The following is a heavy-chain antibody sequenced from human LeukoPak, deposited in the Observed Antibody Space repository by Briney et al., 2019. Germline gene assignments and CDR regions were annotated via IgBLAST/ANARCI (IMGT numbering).Heavy chain of an antibody. J-gene: IGHJ4*02. CDR3: ARDHFYYGSGSYSDY. D-gene: IGHD3-10*01. CDR1: GGSFSGYY. Sequence: PSETLSLTCAVYGGSFSGYYWSWIRQPPGKGLEWIGEINHSGSTNYNPSLKSRLTISVDTSKNQFPLKLSSVTAADTAVYYCARDHFYYGSGSYSDYWGQGTLVTVSS. V-gene: IGHV4-34*01. CDR2: INHSGST.